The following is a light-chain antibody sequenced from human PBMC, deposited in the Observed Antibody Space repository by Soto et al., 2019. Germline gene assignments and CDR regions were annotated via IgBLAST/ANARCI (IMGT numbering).Light chain of an antibody. Sequence: EIVLTQSPATLSLSPGERATLSCRASESVSSYLAWYQQKPGQAPRLLIYDASNRATGIPARFSGSGSGTDFTLTISSLEPEDVAVYYCQQRNHWYTFGQGTKLEIK. CDR3: QQRNHWYT. CDR1: ESVSSY. V-gene: IGKV3-11*01. CDR2: DAS. J-gene: IGKJ2*01.